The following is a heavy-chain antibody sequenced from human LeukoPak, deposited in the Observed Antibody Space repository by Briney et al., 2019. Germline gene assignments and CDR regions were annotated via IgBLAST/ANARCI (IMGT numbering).Heavy chain of an antibody. Sequence: GRSLRLSCAASGFTFSSYGMHWVRQAPGKGLEWVAVISYDGSNKYYADSVKGRFTISRDNSKNTLYLQMNSLRAEDTAVYYCAKGREYSSSSNYFDYWGQGTLVTVSS. D-gene: IGHD6-6*01. J-gene: IGHJ4*02. CDR1: GFTFSSYG. V-gene: IGHV3-30*18. CDR2: ISYDGSNK. CDR3: AKGREYSSSSNYFDY.